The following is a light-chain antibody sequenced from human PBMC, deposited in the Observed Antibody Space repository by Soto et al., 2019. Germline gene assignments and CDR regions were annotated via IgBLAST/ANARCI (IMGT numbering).Light chain of an antibody. CDR3: QQSYSTPIS. CDR2: TAS. J-gene: IGKJ5*01. CDR1: QGISTY. V-gene: IGKV1-39*01. Sequence: DIQMTQSPSSLSASVGDRVTITCRASQGISTYLNWYQQKPGKAPKLLIYTASNVQSGVPSRFSGSGSGTDFTLTISSLQPEDFATYYCQQSYSTPISFGQGTRLEIK.